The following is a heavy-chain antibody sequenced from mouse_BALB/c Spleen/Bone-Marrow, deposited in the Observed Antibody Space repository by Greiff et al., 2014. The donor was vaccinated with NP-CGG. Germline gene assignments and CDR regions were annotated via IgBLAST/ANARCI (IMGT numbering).Heavy chain of an antibody. J-gene: IGHJ4*01. D-gene: IGHD1-1*01. CDR1: GFSFTSYG. V-gene: IGHV2-9*02. Sequence: VQLQQSGPGLVAPSQSLSTTCTVSGFSFTSYGVHWVRQPPGKVLEWLGVIWAGGSTNYNSALMSRLSISKDNSKSQVFLKMNSLQTDDTAMYYCARGSYYEGAMDYWGQGTSVTVSS. CDR2: IWAGGST. CDR3: ARGSYYEGAMDY.